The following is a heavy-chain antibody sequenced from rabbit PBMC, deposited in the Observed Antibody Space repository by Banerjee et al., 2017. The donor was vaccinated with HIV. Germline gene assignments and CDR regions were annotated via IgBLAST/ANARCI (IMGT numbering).Heavy chain of an antibody. CDR1: GFSFSSTYY. CDR2: IYPGYATT. D-gene: IGHD1-1*01. J-gene: IGHJ3*01. V-gene: IGHV1S40*01. CDR3: ARVTGYGITSGHPTRLDL. Sequence: QSLEESGGDLVKPGASLTLTCTASGFSFSSTYYMCWVRQAPGKGLEWIAYIYPGYATTDYASWVNGRFAISLDNAQNTVDLQMTSLTAADTATYFCARVTGYGITSGHPTRLDLWGPGTLVT.